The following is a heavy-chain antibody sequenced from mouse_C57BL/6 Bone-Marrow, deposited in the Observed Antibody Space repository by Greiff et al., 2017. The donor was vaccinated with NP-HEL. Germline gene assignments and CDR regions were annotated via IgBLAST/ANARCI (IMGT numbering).Heavy chain of an antibody. Sequence: QVTLKVSGPGILQSSQTLSLTCSFSGFSLSTYGMGVSWIRQPSGKGLEWLAHIYWDDDKRYNPSLKSRLTISKDTSRNQVFLKITSVDTADTSTYYCARRITTVPPWYFDVWGTGTTVTVSS. D-gene: IGHD1-1*01. CDR1: GFSLSTYGMG. CDR3: ARRITTVPPWYFDV. V-gene: IGHV8-12*01. J-gene: IGHJ1*03. CDR2: IYWDDDK.